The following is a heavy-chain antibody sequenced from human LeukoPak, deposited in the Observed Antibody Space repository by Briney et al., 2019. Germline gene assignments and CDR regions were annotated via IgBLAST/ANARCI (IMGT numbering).Heavy chain of an antibody. J-gene: IGHJ4*02. CDR3: ARDRWDSGYGRWYFDY. V-gene: IGHV3-33*01. Sequence: GGSLRLSCAASGFTFSSYGMHWVRQAPGKGLEWVAVIWYDGSNKYYADSVKGRFTISRDNSKNTLYLQMNSLRAEDTAVYYCARDRWDSGYGRWYFDYWGQGTLVTVSS. CDR1: GFTFSSYG. CDR2: IWYDGSNK. D-gene: IGHD5-12*01.